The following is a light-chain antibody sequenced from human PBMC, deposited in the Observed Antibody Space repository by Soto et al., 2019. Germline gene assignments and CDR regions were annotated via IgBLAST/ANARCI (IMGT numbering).Light chain of an antibody. V-gene: IGLV2-14*01. CDR3: SSYTSSSTLGI. CDR2: DVS. Sequence: QSALTQPASVSGSPGQSITISCSGTSSDVGGYNYVSWYQQPPGKAPKLMIYDVSNRPSGVSNRFSGSKSANTASLTISGLQAEDEADYYCSSYTSSSTLGIFGGGTKLTVL. CDR1: SSDVGGYNY. J-gene: IGLJ2*01.